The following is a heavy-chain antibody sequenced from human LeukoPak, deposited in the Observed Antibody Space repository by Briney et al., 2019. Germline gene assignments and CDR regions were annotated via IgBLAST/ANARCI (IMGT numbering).Heavy chain of an antibody. CDR1: GFTFSSYS. D-gene: IGHD5-18*01. J-gene: IGHJ4*02. V-gene: IGHV3-21*01. CDR2: ISSSSSYI. CDR3: AREMPDTKSSGREDY. Sequence: GGSLRLSCAASGFTFSSYSMNWVRQAPGKGLEWVSSISSSSSYIYYADSVKGRFTISRDNAKNSLYLQMNSLRAEDTAVYYCAREMPDTKSSGREDYWGQGTLVTVSS.